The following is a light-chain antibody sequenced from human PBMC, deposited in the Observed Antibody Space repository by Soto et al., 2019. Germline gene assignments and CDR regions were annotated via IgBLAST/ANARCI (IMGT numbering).Light chain of an antibody. CDR2: TAS. CDR1: QTISSF. V-gene: IGKV1-39*01. J-gene: IGKJ4*01. CDR3: QQTYSIPLT. Sequence: DIQMTQSPSSLSSSVPERFTITCRASQTISSFLAWYQQKPGKAPNLLIYTASSLQSGVPSRFSGSGSGTYFTLTIGSLRPEDFATYYCQQTYSIPLTFGGGTKVDIK.